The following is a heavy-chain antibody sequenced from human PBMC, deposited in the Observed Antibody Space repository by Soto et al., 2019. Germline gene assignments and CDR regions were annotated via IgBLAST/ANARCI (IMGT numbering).Heavy chain of an antibody. CDR1: GGTFSSYA. Sequence: SVKVSCKASGGTFSSYAISWVRQAPGQGLEWMGGIIPIFGTANYAQKFQGRVTITADESTSTAYMELSSLRSDDTAVYYCARDVTRNYYDSSGYYYFDYWGQGTLVTVSS. D-gene: IGHD3-22*01. J-gene: IGHJ4*02. CDR3: ARDVTRNYYDSSGYYYFDY. CDR2: IIPIFGTA. V-gene: IGHV1-69*13.